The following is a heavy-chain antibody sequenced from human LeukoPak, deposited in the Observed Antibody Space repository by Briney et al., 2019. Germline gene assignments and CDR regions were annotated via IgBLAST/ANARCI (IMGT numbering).Heavy chain of an antibody. J-gene: IGHJ4*02. CDR2: ISGSGGST. CDR1: GFTFSSYA. Sequence: PGGSPRLSCAASGFTFSSYAMSWVRQAPGKGLEWVSAISGSGGSTYYADSVKGRFTISRDNSKNTLYLQMNSLRAEDTAVYYCAKDTFNGGYFDYWGQGTLVTVSS. D-gene: IGHD3-22*01. V-gene: IGHV3-23*01. CDR3: AKDTFNGGYFDY.